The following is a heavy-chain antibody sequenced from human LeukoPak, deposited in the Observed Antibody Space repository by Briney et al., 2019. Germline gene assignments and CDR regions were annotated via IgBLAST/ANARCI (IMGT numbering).Heavy chain of an antibody. V-gene: IGHV3-30*02. D-gene: IGHD3-10*01. J-gene: IGHJ4*02. Sequence: GGSLRLSCATSGFTFSSYDMHWVRQAPGKGLEWVAFGRYDGSNKNYADSVQGRFTISRDNSKSTLYLHMTSLRTEDTAVYYCAKRPPGSGLDYWGQGTLVTVSS. CDR1: GFTFSSYD. CDR3: AKRPPGSGLDY. CDR2: GRYDGSNK.